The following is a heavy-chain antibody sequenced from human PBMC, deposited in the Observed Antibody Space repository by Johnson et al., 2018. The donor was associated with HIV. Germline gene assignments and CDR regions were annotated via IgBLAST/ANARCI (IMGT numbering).Heavy chain of an antibody. V-gene: IGHV3-66*01. CDR2: IYSGGRT. D-gene: IGHD1-26*01. Sequence: VQLVESGGGLVQPGGSLRLSCAASGFTVNSNYINWVRQAPGKGLECVSGIYSGGRTYYADSVKGRFTISRDNSKNTLYLQMNSLRAEDTAVYYCARDDGWEPTGNDAFEIWGQGTMVTVSS. CDR1: GFTVNSNY. CDR3: ARDDGWEPTGNDAFEI. J-gene: IGHJ3*02.